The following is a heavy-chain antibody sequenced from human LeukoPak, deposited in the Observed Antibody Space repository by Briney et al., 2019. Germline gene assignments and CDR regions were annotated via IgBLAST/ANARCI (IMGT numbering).Heavy chain of an antibody. CDR1: GGSISSYD. CDR2: IYYSGST. Sequence: PSETLSLTCTVSGGSISSYDWSWIRQPPGKGLKWIGYIYYSGSTNYNPSLKSRVTISVDTSKNQFSLKLSSVTAADTAVYYCAGGRKTGDRLFDYWGQGTLVTVSS. D-gene: IGHD7-27*01. CDR3: AGGRKTGDRLFDY. V-gene: IGHV4-59*01. J-gene: IGHJ4*02.